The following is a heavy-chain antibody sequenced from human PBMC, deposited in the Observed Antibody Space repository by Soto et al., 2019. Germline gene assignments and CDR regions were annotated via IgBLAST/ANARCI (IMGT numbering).Heavy chain of an antibody. Sequence: GGSLRLSCAASGFTFSSYGMHWVRQAPGKGLEWVAVIWYDGSNKYYADSVKGRFTISRDNSKNTLYLQMNSLRAEDTAVYYCARDLDQLLSKGDSGLNFDYWGQGTLVTVSS. V-gene: IGHV3-33*01. CDR3: ARDLDQLLSKGDSGLNFDY. J-gene: IGHJ4*02. CDR2: IWYDGSNK. CDR1: GFTFSSYG. D-gene: IGHD2-2*01.